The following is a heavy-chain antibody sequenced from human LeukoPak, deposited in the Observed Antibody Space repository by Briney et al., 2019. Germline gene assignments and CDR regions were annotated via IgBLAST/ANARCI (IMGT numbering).Heavy chain of an antibody. CDR3: ARAIYSSWHSSYYFDY. CDR1: GFTNYA. V-gene: IGHV3-23*01. CDR2: ISGSGDST. D-gene: IGHD6-13*01. Sequence: GGSLRLSCAPSGFTNYAMSWVRQAPGKGLEWVSAISGSGDSTYYADTVKGRFTVSRDSSKNTLYLQMNSLRAEDTAVHYCARAIYSSWHSSYYFDYWGQGTLVTVSS. J-gene: IGHJ4*02.